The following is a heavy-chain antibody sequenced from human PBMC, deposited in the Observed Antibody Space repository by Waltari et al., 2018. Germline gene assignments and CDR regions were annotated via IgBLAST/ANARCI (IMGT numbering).Heavy chain of an antibody. CDR3: ARGSQIAVAGTVDY. CDR1: GGSFSGYY. CDR2: INHSGST. J-gene: IGHJ4*02. Sequence: QVQLQQWGAGLLKPSETLSLTCAVYGGSFSGYYWSWTRPPPGKGLEWIGEINHSGSTNYNPSLKSRVTISVDTSKNQFSLKLSSVTAADTAVYYCARGSQIAVAGTVDYWGQGTLVTVSS. V-gene: IGHV4-34*01. D-gene: IGHD6-19*01.